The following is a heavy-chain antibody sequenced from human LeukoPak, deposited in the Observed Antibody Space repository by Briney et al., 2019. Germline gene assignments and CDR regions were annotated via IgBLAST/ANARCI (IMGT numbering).Heavy chain of an antibody. CDR2: ITSDGSYT. J-gene: IGHJ4*02. CDR3: TRPSARGGLASDY. Sequence: PGGSLRLSCAASGFSFSTYWMHWVRQAPGKGLVWVSRITSDGSYTNYADSVKGRFTISRDNAKKTLYLQMNSLSVEDTAIYYCTRPSARGGLASDYWGQGTLVTVSS. V-gene: IGHV3-74*01. D-gene: IGHD3-16*01. CDR1: GFSFSTYW.